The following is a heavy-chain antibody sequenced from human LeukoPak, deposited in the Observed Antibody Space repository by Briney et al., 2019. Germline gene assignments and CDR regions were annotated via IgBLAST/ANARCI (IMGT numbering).Heavy chain of an antibody. CDR1: GGSISSSSYY. CDR3: ARSYCSSSSCYNPYYYYYMDV. CDR2: ISHSGST. D-gene: IGHD2-2*02. Sequence: SETLSLTCTVSGGSISSSSYYWGWIRQPPGKGLEWIGSISHSGSTYYNPSLTSRVTVSVDTSKNQFSLKLNSVTADDTAVYYCARSYCSSSSCYNPYYYYYMDVWGKGTTVTVSS. J-gene: IGHJ6*03. V-gene: IGHV4-39*07.